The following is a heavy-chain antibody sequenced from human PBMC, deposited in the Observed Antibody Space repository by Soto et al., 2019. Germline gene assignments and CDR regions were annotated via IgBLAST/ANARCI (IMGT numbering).Heavy chain of an antibody. CDR1: GYSFTSYW. CDR2: VYPGDSDT. CDR3: ARQGTTLSHNWFDP. Sequence: GESLKISCKGSGYSFTSYWIGWVRQVPGKGLEWMGIVYPGDSDTRYSPSFQGQVTISADKSISTAYLQWSGLKASDTAMYYCARQGTTLSHNWFDPWGQGTLVTVSS. D-gene: IGHD1-7*01. V-gene: IGHV5-51*01. J-gene: IGHJ5*02.